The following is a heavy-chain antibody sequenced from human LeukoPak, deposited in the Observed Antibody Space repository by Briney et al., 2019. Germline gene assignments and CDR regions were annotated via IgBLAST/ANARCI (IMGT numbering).Heavy chain of an antibody. CDR2: IYYSGST. D-gene: IGHD2-15*01. CDR3: ARGNYCSGGSCSWLGSYYYYGMDV. CDR1: GGSISSSSYY. Sequence: SETLSLTCTVSGGSISSSSYYWGWIRQPPGKGLEWIGSIYYSGSTYYNPSLKSRVTISVDTSKNQFSLKLSSVTAADTAVYYCARGNYCSGGSCSWLGSYYYYGMDVWGQGTTVTVSS. J-gene: IGHJ6*02. V-gene: IGHV4-39*07.